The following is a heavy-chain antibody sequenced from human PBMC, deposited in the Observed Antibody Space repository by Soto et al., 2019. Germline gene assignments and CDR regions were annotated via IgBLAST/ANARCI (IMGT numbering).Heavy chain of an antibody. CDR3: ARESGYDEIPYYYCGMDV. D-gene: IGHD5-12*01. Sequence: SETLSLTCTASGGSISSYCWSWIRQPAGKGLEWIGRIYTSGSTNYNPSLKSRVTMSVDTSKNQFSLKLSSVTAAETDVYYFARESGYDEIPYYYCGMDVWGQGTTVTVSS. J-gene: IGHJ6*02. V-gene: IGHV4-4*07. CDR1: GGSISSYC. CDR2: IYTSGST.